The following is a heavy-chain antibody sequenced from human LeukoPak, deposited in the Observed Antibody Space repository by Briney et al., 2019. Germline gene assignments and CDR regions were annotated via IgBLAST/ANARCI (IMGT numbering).Heavy chain of an antibody. V-gene: IGHV4-39*07. CDR2: IYYSGSI. J-gene: IGHJ4*02. CDR1: GGSISSSSCY. CDR3: VRDRGIAARPYYFDY. D-gene: IGHD6-6*01. Sequence: SETLSLTCTVSGGSISSSSCYWCWIRQPPGKGLEWIGSIYYSGSIYYNPSLKSRVTISVDTSKNQFSLKLSSVTAADTAVYYCVRDRGIAARPYYFDYWGQGTLVTVSS.